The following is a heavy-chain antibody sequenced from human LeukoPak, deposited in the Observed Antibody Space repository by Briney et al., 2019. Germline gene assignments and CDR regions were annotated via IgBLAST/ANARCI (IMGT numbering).Heavy chain of an antibody. CDR3: ARTRRIRVVVVGATPVY. D-gene: IGHD2-15*01. V-gene: IGHV4-39*01. CDR2: IYYSGST. J-gene: IGHJ4*02. CDR1: GGSISSSSYY. Sequence: SETLSLTCTVSGGSISSSSYYWGWIRQPPGKGLEWIVSIYYSGSTYYNPSLKSRVTISVDTSKNQFSLKLSSVTAADTAVYYCARTRRIRVVVVGATPVYWGQGTLVTVSS.